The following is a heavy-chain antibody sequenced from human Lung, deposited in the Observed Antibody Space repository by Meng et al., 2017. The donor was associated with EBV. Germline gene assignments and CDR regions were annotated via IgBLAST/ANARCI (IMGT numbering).Heavy chain of an antibody. V-gene: IGHV1-18*01. CDR2: FVNYVDT. Sequence: VQRVRLGVWVKRLWSSVKFSCKASGYTFSSYGFTWVRQAPGQGLEWMGWFVNYVDTYPAPKFQGRVTMTTDTHTNTAFMELRSLTSDDTAVYYCASGTPGRSYCDYWGQGTLVTVSS. J-gene: IGHJ4*02. CDR1: GYTFSSYG. D-gene: IGHD2-15*01. CDR3: ASGTPGRSYCDY.